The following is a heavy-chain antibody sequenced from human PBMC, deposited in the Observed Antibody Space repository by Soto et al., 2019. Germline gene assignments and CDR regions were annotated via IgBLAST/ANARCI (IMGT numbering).Heavy chain of an antibody. V-gene: IGHV3-21*03. CDR3: ARTKGDYYGLDV. CDR1: GFTFSSYN. J-gene: IGHJ6*02. Sequence: EVQLVESGGGLVKPGGSLRLSCAASGFTFSSYNMNWVRQAPGKGLEWVSSISSASSYVYYADSVKGRVTISRDNARNSLCMQMNSLRANDTAVYYCARTKGDYYGLDVWGQGTTVTVSS. D-gene: IGHD3-10*01. CDR2: ISSASSYV.